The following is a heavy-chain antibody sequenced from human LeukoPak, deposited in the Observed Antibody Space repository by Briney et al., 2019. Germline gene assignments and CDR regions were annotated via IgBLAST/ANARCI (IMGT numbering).Heavy chain of an antibody. D-gene: IGHD6-13*01. CDR1: GFTFSSYA. V-gene: IGHV3-23*01. CDR2: ISGSGGST. J-gene: IGHJ5*02. Sequence: GGSLRLSCAASGFTFSSYAMSWVRQAPGKGLEWVSAISGSGGSTYYADSVKGRFTISRDNSKNTLYLQMNSLRAEDTAVYYCAKEGGSSTWYDGWFDPWGQGTLVTVSS. CDR3: AKEGGSSTWYDGWFDP.